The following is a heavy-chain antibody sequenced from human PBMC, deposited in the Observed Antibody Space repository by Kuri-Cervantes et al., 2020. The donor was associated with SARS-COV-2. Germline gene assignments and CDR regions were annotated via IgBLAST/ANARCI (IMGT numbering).Heavy chain of an antibody. D-gene: IGHD1-1*01. V-gene: IGHV4-59*01. CDR1: GGSISSYY. CDR3: ATSRTPDAFDI. J-gene: IGHJ3*02. CDR2: IYYSGST. Sequence: SETLSLTCTVSGGSISSYYWSWIRQPPGKGLEWSGYIYYSGSTNYNPSLKSRVTISVDTSKNQFSLKLSSVTAADTAVYYCATSRTPDAFDIWGPGTMVTVSS.